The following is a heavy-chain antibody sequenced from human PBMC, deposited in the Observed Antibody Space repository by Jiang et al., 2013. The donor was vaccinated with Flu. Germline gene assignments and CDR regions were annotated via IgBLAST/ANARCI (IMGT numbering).Heavy chain of an antibody. CDR2: IYYSGST. Sequence: PGLVKPSQTLSLTCTVSGGSISSGDYYWSWIRQPPGKGLEWIGYIYYSGSTYYNPSLKSRVTISVDTSKNQFSLKLSSVTAADTAVYYCAREESPAPKFGDAFDIWGQGTMVTVSS. V-gene: IGHV4-30-4*01. CDR1: GGSISSGDYY. J-gene: IGHJ3*02. CDR3: AREESPAPKFGDAFDI. D-gene: IGHD3-10*01.